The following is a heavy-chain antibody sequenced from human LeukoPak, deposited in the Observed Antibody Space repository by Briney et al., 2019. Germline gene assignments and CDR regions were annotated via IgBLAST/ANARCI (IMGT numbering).Heavy chain of an antibody. CDR2: IKQDGSEK. CDR1: GFTFSSYW. D-gene: IGHD6-13*01. CDR3: ARRGTSSSWAHFDY. J-gene: IGHJ4*02. V-gene: IGHV3-7*05. Sequence: PGGSLRLSCAASGFTFSSYWMTWVRQAPGKRLEWVAKIKQDGSEKYYVDSVKGRFTISRDNAKNSLYLQMNSLGAEDTAVYYCARRGTSSSWAHFDYWGQGTLVTVSS.